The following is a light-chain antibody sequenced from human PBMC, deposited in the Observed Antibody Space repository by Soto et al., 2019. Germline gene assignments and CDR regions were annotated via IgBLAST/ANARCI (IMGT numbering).Light chain of an antibody. CDR3: QQRSKKLT. CDR1: QSVSSY. Sequence: EIVLTQSPATLSLSPGERATLSCRASQSVSSYLAWYQQKPGQAPRLLIYDASNSATGIPARFSGSGSGTDFTLTISSLEPEDFAVYYCQQRSKKLTFGGGTKVEIK. J-gene: IGKJ4*01. CDR2: DAS. V-gene: IGKV3-11*01.